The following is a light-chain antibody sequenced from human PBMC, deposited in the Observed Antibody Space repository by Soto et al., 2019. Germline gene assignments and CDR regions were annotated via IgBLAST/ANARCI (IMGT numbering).Light chain of an antibody. V-gene: IGLV2-18*01. CDR2: EVS. CDR1: STDFVSYNR. J-gene: IGLJ1*01. CDR3: SLYTSENAYV. Sequence: QSVLTQPPSVSGSPGQSVTISCTGTSTDFVSYNRVSWYQQPPGTAPKLMIYEVSKLPSGVPDRFSGSKSGNTASLTISGLQAADEADYYCSLYTSENAYVYGTGTKVTVL.